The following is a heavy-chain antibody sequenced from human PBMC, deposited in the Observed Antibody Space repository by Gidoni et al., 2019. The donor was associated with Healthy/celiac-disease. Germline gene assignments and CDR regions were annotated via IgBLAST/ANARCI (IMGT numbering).Heavy chain of an antibody. CDR2: IIPTLGIA. D-gene: IGHD4-17*01. CDR1: VGPFSSYT. CDR3: ARMDTTGQGWFDH. V-gene: IGHV1-69*02. Sequence: QVQLVQSGPEVNKPGSSVKVSCTASVGPFSSYTISWVRQAPGQGLEWMGRIIPTLGIANYEQKFQGRVTIPADKSKSTAYMELSSLRSEDTAVYYCARMDTTGQGWFDHWGQGTLVTVSS. J-gene: IGHJ5*02.